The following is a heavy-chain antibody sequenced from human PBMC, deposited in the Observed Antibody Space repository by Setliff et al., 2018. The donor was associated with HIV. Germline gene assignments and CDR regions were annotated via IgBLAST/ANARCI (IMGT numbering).Heavy chain of an antibody. CDR1: GGSISSDYYF. Sequence: SETLSLTCTVSGGSISSDYYFWGWIRQPPGKGLEWIGTIYYSGSTYFNPSLKSRLTISVDTSKNQFSLKLSSVTAADTAVYYCARGHMLITYYYYYYMDVWGKGTTVTVSS. CDR3: ARGHMLITYYYYYYMDV. J-gene: IGHJ6*03. D-gene: IGHD3-10*02. CDR2: IYYSGST. V-gene: IGHV4-39*07.